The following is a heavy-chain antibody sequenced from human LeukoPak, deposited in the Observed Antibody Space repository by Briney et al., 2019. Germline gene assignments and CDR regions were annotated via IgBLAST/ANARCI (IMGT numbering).Heavy chain of an antibody. CDR1: GGTFSSYA. D-gene: IGHD3-9*01. V-gene: IGHV1-69*01. CDR3: ARVPQFDWLNGMDV. CDR2: IIPIFGTA. J-gene: IGHJ6*02. Sequence: SVKVSCKASGGTFSSYAISWVRQAPGQGLEWMGGIIPIFGTANYAQKFQGRVTITADESTSTAYMELSSLRSDDTAVYYCARVPQFDWLNGMDVWGQGTTVTVSS.